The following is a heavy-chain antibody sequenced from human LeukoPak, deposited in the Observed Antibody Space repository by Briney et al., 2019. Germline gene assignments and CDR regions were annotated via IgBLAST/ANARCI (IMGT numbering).Heavy chain of an antibody. CDR3: ARQKFRFVGATGDAFDI. D-gene: IGHD1-26*01. Sequence: PSETLSLTCTVSGGSISSYYWSWIRQPPGKGLEWIGYIYYSGSTNYNPSLKSRVTISVDTSKNQFSLKLSSVTAADTAVYYCARQKFRFVGATGDAFDIWGQGTMVTVSS. J-gene: IGHJ3*02. CDR1: GGSISSYY. V-gene: IGHV4-59*08. CDR2: IYYSGST.